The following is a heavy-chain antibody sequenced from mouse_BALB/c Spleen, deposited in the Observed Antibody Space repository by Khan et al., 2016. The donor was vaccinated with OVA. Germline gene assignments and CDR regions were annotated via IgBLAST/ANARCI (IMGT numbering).Heavy chain of an antibody. CDR2: IWAGGST. CDR3: ARNREPDYFDY. Sequence: VQLQESGPGLVAPSQSLSITCTVTGFSLTNYAIHWIRQPPGKNLEWLGIIWAGGSTNYNSALMSRLSISKDNSKSQVFLKMNSLHAHDTAIYYCARNREPDYFDYWGQGTTRTVSS. J-gene: IGHJ2*01. CDR1: GFSLTNYA. V-gene: IGHV2-9*02.